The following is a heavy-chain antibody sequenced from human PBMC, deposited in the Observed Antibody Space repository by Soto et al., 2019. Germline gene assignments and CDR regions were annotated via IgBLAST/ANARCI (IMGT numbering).Heavy chain of an antibody. V-gene: IGHV2-5*01. CDR3: AHRPGSGWPNSPYFGY. J-gene: IGHJ4*02. CDR1: GFSLSTSGVG. CDR2: IYWNDDK. Sequence: TLSLTLTCTFSGFSLSTSGVGVGWIRQPPGKALEWLALIYWNDDKRYSPSLKSRLTITKDTSKNQVVLTMTNMDPVDAATYYCAHRPGSGWPNSPYFGYWGQGTLVTVS. D-gene: IGHD6-19*01.